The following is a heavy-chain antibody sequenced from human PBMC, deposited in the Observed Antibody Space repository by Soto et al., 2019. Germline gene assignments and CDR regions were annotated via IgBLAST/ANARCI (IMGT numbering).Heavy chain of an antibody. CDR1: GYTFTSYA. J-gene: IGHJ4*02. D-gene: IGHD2-21*02. CDR2: INAGNGNT. CDR3: XXXXXVVTALDY. V-gene: IGHV1-3*05. Sequence: QVQLVQSGAEEKKPGASVKVSCKASGYTFTSYAMHWVRQAPGQRLEWMGWINAGNGNTKYSQKFQGRVTITRDTSXXTAYXXXXXXXSXDTAXYYXXXXXXVVTALDYWGQGTLVTVSS.